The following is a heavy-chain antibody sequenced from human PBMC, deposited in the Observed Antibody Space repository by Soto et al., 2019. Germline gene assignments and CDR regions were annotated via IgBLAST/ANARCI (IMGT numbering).Heavy chain of an antibody. CDR3: AILQIVGATYTFDY. CDR1: GYTFTIYG. J-gene: IGHJ4*02. Sequence: ASVKVSCKASGYTFTIYGVSCVLQARVQGLDWMGWINAYNGNTHYAQKFQGRVTMTTDTSTSTAYMELRSLTSDDTAVYHCAILQIVGATYTFDYWGQGTQVTVSS. D-gene: IGHD2-21*01. V-gene: IGHV1-18*04. CDR2: INAYNGNT.